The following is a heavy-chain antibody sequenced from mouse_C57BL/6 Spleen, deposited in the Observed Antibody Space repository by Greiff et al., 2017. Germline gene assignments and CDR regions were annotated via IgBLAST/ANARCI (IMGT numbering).Heavy chain of an antibody. Sequence: QVHVKQSGAELVKPGASVKISCKASGYAFSSYWMNWVKQRPGKGLEWIGQIYPGDGDTNYNGKFKGKATLTADKSSSTAYMQLSSLTSEDSAVYFCARSMADDYKLFAYWGQGTLVTVSA. CDR3: ARSMADDYKLFAY. D-gene: IGHD2-4*01. J-gene: IGHJ3*01. CDR2: IYPGDGDT. CDR1: GYAFSSYW. V-gene: IGHV1-80*01.